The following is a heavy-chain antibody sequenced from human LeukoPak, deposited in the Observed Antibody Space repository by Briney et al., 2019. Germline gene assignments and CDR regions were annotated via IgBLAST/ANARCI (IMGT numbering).Heavy chain of an antibody. D-gene: IGHD2-21*02. CDR2: IYSGGST. J-gene: IGHJ4*02. V-gene: IGHV3-66*01. Sequence: GGSLRLSSAASGFTVSSNYMSWVRQAPGKGLEWVSVIYSGGSTYYADSVKGRFTISRDNSKNTLYLQMNSLRAEDTAVYYCARAAAGGDYYFDYWGQGTLVTVSS. CDR1: GFTVSSNY. CDR3: ARAAAGGDYYFDY.